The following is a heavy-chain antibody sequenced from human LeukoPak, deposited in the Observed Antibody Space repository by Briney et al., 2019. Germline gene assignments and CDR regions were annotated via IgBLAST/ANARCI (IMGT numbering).Heavy chain of an antibody. CDR3: AAEVGDYVDY. V-gene: IGHV4-61*05. J-gene: IGHJ4*02. D-gene: IGHD1-26*01. CDR1: GGSIRSSYYY. CDR2: IYYSGST. Sequence: PSETLSLTCTVSGGSIRSSYYYWGWIRQPPGKGLEWIGYIYYSGSTNYNPSLKSRVTISVDTSKNQFSLKLSSVTAADTAVYYCAAEVGDYVDYWGQGTLVTVSS.